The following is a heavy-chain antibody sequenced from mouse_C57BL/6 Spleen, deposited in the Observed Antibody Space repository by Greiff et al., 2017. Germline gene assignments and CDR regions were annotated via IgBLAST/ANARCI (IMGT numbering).Heavy chain of an antibody. CDR1: GYSITSGYD. CDR3: ARSDGYYWFAY. CDR2: ISYSGST. J-gene: IGHJ3*01. D-gene: IGHD2-3*01. V-gene: IGHV3-1*01. Sequence: EVKLVESGPGMVKPSQSLSLTCTVTGYSITSGYDWHWIRHFPGNKLEWMGYISYSGSTNYNPSLKSRISITHDTSKNHFFLKLNSVTTEDTATYYCARSDGYYWFAYWGQGTLVTVSA.